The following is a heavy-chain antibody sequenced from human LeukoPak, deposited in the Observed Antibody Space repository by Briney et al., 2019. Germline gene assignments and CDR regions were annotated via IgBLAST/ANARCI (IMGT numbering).Heavy chain of an antibody. CDR1: GLTFNSHS. Sequence: GGSLRLSCVASGLTFNSHSMSWVRQAPGMGLEWVSVVSTNGDVTFYADSVKGRFTISRDNSKNTLYLQMNSLRAEDTAVYYCAKEGGYSSSWLTFDSWGQGTLVTVSS. J-gene: IGHJ4*02. D-gene: IGHD6-13*01. CDR2: VSTNGDVT. V-gene: IGHV3-23*01. CDR3: AKEGGYSSSWLTFDS.